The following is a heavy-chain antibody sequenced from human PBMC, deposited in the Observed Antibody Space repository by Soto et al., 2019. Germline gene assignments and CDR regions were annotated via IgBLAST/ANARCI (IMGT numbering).Heavy chain of an antibody. D-gene: IGHD4-17*01. V-gene: IGHV3-72*01. J-gene: IGHJ3*02. Sequence: GGSLRLSCAASGFTFSDHYMDWVRQAPGKGLEWVGRTRNKANSYTTEYAASVKGRFTISRDDSKNSLYLQMNSLKTEDTAVYYCARDLMTTVVKGVFDAFDIWGQGTMVTVSS. CDR2: TRNKANSYTT. CDR1: GFTFSDHY. CDR3: ARDLMTTVVKGVFDAFDI.